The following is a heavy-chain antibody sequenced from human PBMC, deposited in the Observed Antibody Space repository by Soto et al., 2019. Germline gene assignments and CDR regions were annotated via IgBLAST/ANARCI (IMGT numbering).Heavy chain of an antibody. D-gene: IGHD6-13*01. V-gene: IGHV1-69*12. CDR1: GGTFSSYG. J-gene: IGHJ6*02. CDR3: ARGEAARYYHGMDV. CDR2: IIPIFGTA. Sequence: QVQLVQSGAEVKKPGSSVKVSCKASGGTFSSYGISWVRQAPGQGLEWMGGIIPIFGTANYAQKFQGRGTITADESTSTAYMELSSLRSEDTAVHYCARGEAARYYHGMDVWGQGTTVTVSS.